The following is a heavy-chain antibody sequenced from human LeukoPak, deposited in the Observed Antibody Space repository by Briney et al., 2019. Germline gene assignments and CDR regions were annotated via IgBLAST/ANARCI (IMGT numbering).Heavy chain of an antibody. CDR1: GGTFSSYA. D-gene: IGHD3-22*01. V-gene: IGHV1-69*13. CDR3: ARGRWDSSGYYLGYFDY. CDR2: IIPIFGTA. Sequence: ASVKVSCKSSGGTFSSYAISWVRQAPGQGLELMGGIIPIFGTANYAQTFQGRVTITADEYTSTAYMELSSLRSEDTAVYYCARGRWDSSGYYLGYFDYWGQGTLVTVSS. J-gene: IGHJ4*02.